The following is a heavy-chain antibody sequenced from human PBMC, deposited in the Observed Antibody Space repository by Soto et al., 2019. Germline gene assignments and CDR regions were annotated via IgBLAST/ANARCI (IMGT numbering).Heavy chain of an antibody. J-gene: IGHJ6*02. CDR3: ARAIAAAGKPYYGMDV. CDR2: TYYRSKWYN. Sequence: PSKTLSLTCAISGDSVSSNSAAWNWIRQTPSRGLEWLGRTYYRSKWYNDYAVSVKSRITINPDTSKNQFSLQLNSVTPEDTAVYYCARAIAAAGKPYYGMDVWGQGTTVTVSS. D-gene: IGHD6-13*01. CDR1: GDSVSSNSAA. V-gene: IGHV6-1*01.